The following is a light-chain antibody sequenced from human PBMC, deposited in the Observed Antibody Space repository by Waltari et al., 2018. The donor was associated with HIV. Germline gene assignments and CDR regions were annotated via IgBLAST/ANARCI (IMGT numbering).Light chain of an antibody. CDR3: AAWDDSLNGYV. Sequence: QSVLTQPPSVSEAPRQRVTISCSGSSSNVGYNGVNWYQQLPGKAPTLLIYFDDLLSSGVSGRFSGSKSGTSASLAISGLQSEDEGDYYCAAWDDSLNGYVFGTGTKVTVL. J-gene: IGLJ1*01. CDR1: SSNVGYNG. CDR2: FDD. V-gene: IGLV1-36*01.